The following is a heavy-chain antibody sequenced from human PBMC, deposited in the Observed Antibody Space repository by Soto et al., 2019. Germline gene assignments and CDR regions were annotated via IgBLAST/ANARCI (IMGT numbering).Heavy chain of an antibody. Sequence: GGSLRLSCAASGFTFSSYAMSWVRQAPGKGLEWVSAISGSGGSTYYADPVKGRFTISRDNSKNTLYLQMNSLRAEDTAVYYCAKVPYSSGWYFFDYWGQGTLVTVSS. CDR2: ISGSGGST. CDR1: GFTFSSYA. V-gene: IGHV3-23*01. CDR3: AKVPYSSGWYFFDY. D-gene: IGHD6-19*01. J-gene: IGHJ4*02.